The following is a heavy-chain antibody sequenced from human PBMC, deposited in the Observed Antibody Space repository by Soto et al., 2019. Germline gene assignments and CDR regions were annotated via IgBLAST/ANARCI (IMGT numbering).Heavy chain of an antibody. CDR1: GFSFSSYA. J-gene: IGHJ5*02. CDR3: ARDMYSSDYFVKWFEP. CDR2: ISHDGINK. D-gene: IGHD6-19*01. Sequence: QVRLVESGGGVVQPGRSLRLSCTASGFSFSSYAMYWFRQPPGKGLEWVAVISHDGINKHYADSVKGRVTVSRDNSNXXXXXXXXXXXXXXXAMYYCARDMYSSDYFVKWFEPWGQGTLVTVSS. V-gene: IGHV3-30-3*01.